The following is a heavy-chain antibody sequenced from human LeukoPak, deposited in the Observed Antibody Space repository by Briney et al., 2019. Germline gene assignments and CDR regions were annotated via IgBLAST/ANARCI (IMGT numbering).Heavy chain of an antibody. Sequence: PGGSLRLSCSASEFTSSGYTMNWDRQAPGKGLEWVSSISSTSGYIYYADSLKGRFTISRDNAKNSLYLQMNSLRAEDTAVYYCARGRGGNYFDYWGQGTLVTVSS. D-gene: IGHD3-10*01. CDR2: ISSTSGYI. CDR1: EFTSSGYT. V-gene: IGHV3-21*01. CDR3: ARGRGGNYFDY. J-gene: IGHJ4*02.